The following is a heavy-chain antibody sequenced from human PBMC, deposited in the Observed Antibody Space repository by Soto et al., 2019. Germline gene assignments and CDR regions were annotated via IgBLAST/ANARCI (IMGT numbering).Heavy chain of an antibody. CDR3: ARLQPYNDYGDYFDY. J-gene: IGHJ4*02. D-gene: IGHD4-17*01. CDR2: IYYYSGST. Sequence: SETLSLTCTVSGGSISNDSYYWGWIRQPPGKGLEWIGSIYYYSGSTYYNPSLKSRVTISVDTSKNQFSLRLSSVTAADTAVYFCARLQPYNDYGDYFDYWGQGTLVTVSS. V-gene: IGHV4-39*01. CDR1: GGSISNDSYY.